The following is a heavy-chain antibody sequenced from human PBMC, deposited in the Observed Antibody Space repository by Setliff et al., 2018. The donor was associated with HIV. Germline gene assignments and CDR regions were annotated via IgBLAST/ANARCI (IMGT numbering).Heavy chain of an antibody. CDR3: ARGFCSGGFCHPNFYHYMDV. J-gene: IGHJ6*03. CDR1: GVTSGDYY. D-gene: IGHD2-15*01. CDR2: IYSSGTK. V-gene: IGHV4-31*03. Sequence: PSETLSLTCTFSGVTSGDYYWTWIRQHPVKGLEWIGYIYSSGTKYHNPSLKSRLAISLDTSKNQFSLNLKSVTAADAAVYYCARGFCSGGFCHPNFYHYMDVWGKGTTVTVSS.